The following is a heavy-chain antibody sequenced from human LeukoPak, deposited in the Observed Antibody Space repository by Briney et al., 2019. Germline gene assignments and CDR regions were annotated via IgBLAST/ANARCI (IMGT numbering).Heavy chain of an antibody. V-gene: IGHV3-23*01. J-gene: IGHJ6*02. CDR2: ISATGGGT. CDR3: ARESSYSGYDLLYYYYYYGMDV. CDR1: GFTFSSYA. D-gene: IGHD5-12*01. Sequence: GGSLRLSCAASGFTFSSYAMSWVRQAPGKGLEWVSAISATGGGTFYADSVKGRFTISRDNSKDTLYLQMNSLRAEDTALYYCARESSYSGYDLLYYYYYYGMDVWGQGTTVTVSS.